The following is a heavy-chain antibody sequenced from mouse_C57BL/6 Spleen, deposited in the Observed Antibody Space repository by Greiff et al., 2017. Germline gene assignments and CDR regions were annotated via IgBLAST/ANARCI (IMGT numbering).Heavy chain of an antibody. Sequence: QVQLQQPGAELVKPGASVKLSCKASGYTFTSYWMHWVKQRPGQGLEWIGMIHPNSGSTNYNEKFKGKATLTVDKSSSTAYMELRRLTSEDSAVYYCARTDYYGSRRYFDYWGQGTTLTVSS. J-gene: IGHJ2*01. CDR3: ARTDYYGSRRYFDY. D-gene: IGHD1-1*01. V-gene: IGHV1-64*01. CDR2: IHPNSGST. CDR1: GYTFTSYW.